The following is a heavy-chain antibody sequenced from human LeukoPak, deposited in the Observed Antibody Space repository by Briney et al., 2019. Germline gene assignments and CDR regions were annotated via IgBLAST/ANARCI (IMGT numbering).Heavy chain of an antibody. D-gene: IGHD2-15*01. Sequence: GGSLRLSCAASGLTFNNYVMNWVRQAPGKGLEWVSAIGGGGDTDYAGSVKGRFTISRDNSKNTLYLQMSSLRGDDTAVYYCASRDSCSDGICYGLAYWGQGTLVTVSS. CDR3: ASRDSCSDGICYGLAY. J-gene: IGHJ4*02. V-gene: IGHV3-23*01. CDR1: GLTFNNYV. CDR2: IGGGGDT.